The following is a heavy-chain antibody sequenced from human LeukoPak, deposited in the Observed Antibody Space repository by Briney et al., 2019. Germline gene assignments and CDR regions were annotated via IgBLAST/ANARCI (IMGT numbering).Heavy chain of an antibody. CDR2: ISGSSNYI. Sequence: GGSLRLSCAASGFTFSSYSMNWVRQAPGKGLEWVSSISGSSNYIYYVDSLKGRVTISRDNAKNSLYLQMNSLRAEDTAVYYCARRDGSTWSIDYWGQGTLVTVSS. CDR1: GFTFSSYS. V-gene: IGHV3-21*01. D-gene: IGHD6-13*01. J-gene: IGHJ4*02. CDR3: ARRDGSTWSIDY.